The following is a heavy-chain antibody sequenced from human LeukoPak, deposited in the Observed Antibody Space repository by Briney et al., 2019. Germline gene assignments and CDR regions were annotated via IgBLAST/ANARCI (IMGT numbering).Heavy chain of an antibody. CDR3: ACGTGVALRGAH. CDR1: GNSFTNFW. V-gene: IGHV5-51*01. Sequence: GESLRISCKASGNSFTNFWIGWVRQMPGKGLDWMGVIYPGDSEIRYSPSFQGQVIISADKSISTAYLQWSSLKPSDTAMYYCACGTGVALRGAHWGQGSLVTVSS. J-gene: IGHJ4*02. CDR2: IYPGDSEI. D-gene: IGHD1-26*01.